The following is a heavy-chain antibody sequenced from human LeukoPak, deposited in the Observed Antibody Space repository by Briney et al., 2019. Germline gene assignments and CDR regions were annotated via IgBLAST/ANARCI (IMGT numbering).Heavy chain of an antibody. D-gene: IGHD6-13*01. CDR3: ARKGSSWSKYYFDY. CDR1: GFSFGSYW. J-gene: IGHJ4*02. Sequence: PGGSLRLSCAASGFSFGSYWMTWVRQGPGKGLEWVANINQDGSEKYYVDSVKGRFTISRDNAKNSLYLQMNSLRAEDTALYYCARKGSSWSKYYFDYWGQGTLVTVSS. V-gene: IGHV3-7*03. CDR2: INQDGSEK.